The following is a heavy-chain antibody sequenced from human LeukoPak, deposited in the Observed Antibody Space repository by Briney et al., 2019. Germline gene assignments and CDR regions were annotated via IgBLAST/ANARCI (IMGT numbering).Heavy chain of an antibody. CDR1: GYTFISYP. Sequence: GASVKVSCKASGYTFISYPMHWVRQAPGQRLEWMGWIDTGNGNTKYSQKFQDRVTITRDTSANTAYMELSSLRSEDTAVYYCARDSSGYYYYFDYWGQGTLVTVSS. D-gene: IGHD3-22*01. J-gene: IGHJ4*02. CDR2: IDTGNGNT. CDR3: ARDSSGYYYYFDY. V-gene: IGHV1-3*04.